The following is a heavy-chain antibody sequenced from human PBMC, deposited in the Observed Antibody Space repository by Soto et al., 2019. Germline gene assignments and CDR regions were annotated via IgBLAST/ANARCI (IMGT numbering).Heavy chain of an antibody. CDR1: GFTFSSHA. CDR2: ISYDGSNI. D-gene: IGHD1-20*01. V-gene: IGHV3-30-3*01. J-gene: IGHJ6*02. Sequence: GGSLRLSCAASGFTFSSHAMHWVRQAPGKGLEWVAVISYDGSNIYYADSVKGRFTISRDNSKNTLSLQMNSLRAEDTAVYYCAREIYNHYGMHVWGQGTTVTVSS. CDR3: AREIYNHYGMHV.